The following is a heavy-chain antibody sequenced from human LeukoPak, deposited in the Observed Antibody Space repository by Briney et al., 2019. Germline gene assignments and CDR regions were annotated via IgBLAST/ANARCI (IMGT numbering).Heavy chain of an antibody. CDR3: ARSAYSGSYVRYFDY. J-gene: IGHJ4*02. CDR2: IYYSGST. Sequence: SETLSLTCTVSGGSISSYYWSWIRQPPGKGLEWIGYIYYSGSTNYNPSLKSRVTISVDTSKNQFSLKLSSVTAVDTAVYYCARSAYSGSYVRYFDYWGQGTLVTVSS. V-gene: IGHV4-59*01. D-gene: IGHD1-26*01. CDR1: GGSISSYY.